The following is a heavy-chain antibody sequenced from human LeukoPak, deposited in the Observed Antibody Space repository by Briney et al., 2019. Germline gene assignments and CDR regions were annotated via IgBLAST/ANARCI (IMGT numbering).Heavy chain of an antibody. V-gene: IGHV1-69*06. J-gene: IGHJ4*02. D-gene: IGHD2-21*02. Sequence: GASVKVSCKASEGPFNSYAISWVRQAPGQGLEWMGGVIPLFGTTSYARKFQGRITITADKSTTTVYMELSSLRSEDTAVYYCARGRVAYCGGDCPHDYWGQGTLVTVSS. CDR1: EGPFNSYA. CDR2: VIPLFGTT. CDR3: ARGRVAYCGGDCPHDY.